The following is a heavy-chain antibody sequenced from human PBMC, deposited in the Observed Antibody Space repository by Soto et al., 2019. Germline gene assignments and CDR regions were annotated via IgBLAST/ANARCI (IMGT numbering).Heavy chain of an antibody. CDR2: INPNSGGP. CDR1: GYTFTGYY. CDR3: ARGTGDDAFDI. Sequence: ASVKVSCKASGYTFTGYYMHWVRQAPGQGLEWMGWINPNSGGPNYAQKFQGWVTMTRDTSISTAYMELSRLSSDDTAVYYCARGTGDDAFDIWGQGTMVTVSS. J-gene: IGHJ3*02. V-gene: IGHV1-2*04. D-gene: IGHD7-27*01.